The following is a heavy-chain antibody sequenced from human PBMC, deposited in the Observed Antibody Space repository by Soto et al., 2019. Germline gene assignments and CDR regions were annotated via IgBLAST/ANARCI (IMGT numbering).Heavy chain of an antibody. CDR2: LSWNGVTI. D-gene: IGHD3-22*01. V-gene: IGHV3-9*01. J-gene: IGHJ6*02. CDR1: GLTFDDYA. CDR3: AASRAYDSSDYSSVHYGMDV. Sequence: EVQLVESGGDLVQPGRSLRLSCAASGLTFDDYAMHWVRQVTGKGLQWVSGLSWNGVTIGYAASVKGRFTISRDNAKKSLYLQINGLRPDDTALYYCAASRAYDSSDYSSVHYGMDVCGLGTTVTVS.